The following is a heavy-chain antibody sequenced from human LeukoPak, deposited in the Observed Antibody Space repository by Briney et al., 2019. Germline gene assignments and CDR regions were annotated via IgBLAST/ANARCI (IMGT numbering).Heavy chain of an antibody. V-gene: IGHV4-39*01. CDR1: GGSISSSNYY. Sequence: PSETLSLTCTVSGGSISSSNYYWAWIRQPPGKGLECIGNIYYSGNTYYNPSLKSRVTLFVDTSKNQFSLKLTSVTAADTAVYYCARHASVSGNWPRPLDSWGQGSLVTVSS. J-gene: IGHJ4*02. CDR2: IYYSGNT. CDR3: ARHASVSGNWPRPLDS. D-gene: IGHD6-19*01.